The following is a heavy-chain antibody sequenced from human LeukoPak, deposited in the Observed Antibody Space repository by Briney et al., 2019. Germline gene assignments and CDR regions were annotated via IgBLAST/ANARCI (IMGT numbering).Heavy chain of an antibody. V-gene: IGHV4-34*01. CDR3: ARAGTIAAAGRRTRPPPLLGFPDI. CDR1: GGSFSGYY. CDR2: INHSGST. D-gene: IGHD6-13*01. Sequence: SETLSLTCAVYGGSFSGYYWSWIRQPPGKGLEWIGEINHSGSTNYNPSLKSRVTISVDTSKNQFSLKLSSVTAADTAVYYCARAGTIAAAGRRTRPPPLLGFPDIWGQGTMVTVSS. J-gene: IGHJ3*02.